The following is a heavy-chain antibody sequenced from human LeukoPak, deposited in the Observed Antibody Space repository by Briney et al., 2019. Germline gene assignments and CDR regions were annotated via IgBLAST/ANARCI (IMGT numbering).Heavy chain of an antibody. CDR1: GFTFSTYW. D-gene: IGHD6-13*01. CDR3: ARDSAGNDY. Sequence: GGSLRLSCAASGFTFSTYWMSWVRQAPVKGLEWVANIKQDGSEKYYVDSVKGRFTISRDNAKNSLYLQMSSLRAEDTATYYCARDSAGNDYWGQGTLVTVSS. V-gene: IGHV3-7*01. CDR2: IKQDGSEK. J-gene: IGHJ4*02.